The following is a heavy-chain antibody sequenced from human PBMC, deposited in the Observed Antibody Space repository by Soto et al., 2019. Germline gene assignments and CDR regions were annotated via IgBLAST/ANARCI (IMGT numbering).Heavy chain of an antibody. CDR3: ARVNRDYGYFDY. Sequence: PGGSLRLSCAASGFTFISYWMHWVLQAPGKGLVWVSRINSDGSSTSYADSVKGRFTISRDNAKNTLYLQMNGLRAEDTAVYYCARVNRDYGYFDYWGQGTLVTVSS. J-gene: IGHJ4*02. V-gene: IGHV3-74*01. CDR2: INSDGSST. CDR1: GFTFISYW. D-gene: IGHD4-17*01.